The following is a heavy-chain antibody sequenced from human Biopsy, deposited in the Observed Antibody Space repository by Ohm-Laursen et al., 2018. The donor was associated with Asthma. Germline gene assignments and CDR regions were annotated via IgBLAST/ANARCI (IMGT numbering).Heavy chain of an antibody. V-gene: IGHV4-39*01. CDR1: GGSMTPTSHY. CDR3: ARRITIFGVVQKDHGMDA. CDR2: ISYGGKT. Sequence: SETLSFTCAVSGGSMTPTSHYWDWIRQAPGKGLEWIGYISYGGKTSYNPSLKNRVTISRDTSKNQFSLRLTSVTAADTAVYFCARRITIFGVVQKDHGMDAWGQGTTVTVSS. D-gene: IGHD3-3*01. J-gene: IGHJ6*02.